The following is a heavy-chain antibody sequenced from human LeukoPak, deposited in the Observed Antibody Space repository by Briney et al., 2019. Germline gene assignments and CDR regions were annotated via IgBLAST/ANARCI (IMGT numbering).Heavy chain of an antibody. CDR1: GFTFSSYW. Sequence: PGGSLRLSCAASGFTFSSYWMHWARQAPGKGLVWVSRINSDGSSTSYADSVKGRFTISRDNAKNTLYLQMNSLRAEDTAVYYRARVTYYYDSSGYPPDYWGQGTLVTVSS. D-gene: IGHD3-22*01. CDR2: INSDGSST. CDR3: ARVTYYYDSSGYPPDY. J-gene: IGHJ4*02. V-gene: IGHV3-74*01.